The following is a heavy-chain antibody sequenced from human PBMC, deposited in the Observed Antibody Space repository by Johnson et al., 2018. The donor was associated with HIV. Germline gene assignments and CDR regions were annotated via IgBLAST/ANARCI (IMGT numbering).Heavy chain of an antibody. V-gene: IGHV3-74*02. J-gene: IGHJ3*02. CDR3: AKPIEYSSSRSRAFDI. Sequence: MQLVESGGGLVQPGGSLRLSCAASGFTFSSFWMHWVRQAPGKGLVWVSRINSDGGGTSPADSVQGRFSISRANAKNSLYLQMNSLRAEDTALYYCAKPIEYSSSRSRAFDIWGQGTMVTVSS. CDR2: INSDGGGT. D-gene: IGHD6-6*01. CDR1: GFTFSSFW.